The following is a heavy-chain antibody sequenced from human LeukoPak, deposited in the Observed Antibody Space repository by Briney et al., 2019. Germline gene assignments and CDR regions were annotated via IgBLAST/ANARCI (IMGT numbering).Heavy chain of an antibody. CDR1: GFTFSSYA. J-gene: IGHJ4*02. Sequence: PGGSLRLSCAASGFTFSSYAMSWVRQAPGKGLEWVSAISGSGGSTYYADSVKGRFTISRDNSKNTLYLQMNSLRAEDTAVYYCVRPHSSSWKFDYWGPGTLVTVSS. V-gene: IGHV3-23*01. CDR3: VRPHSSSWKFDY. CDR2: ISGSGGST. D-gene: IGHD6-13*01.